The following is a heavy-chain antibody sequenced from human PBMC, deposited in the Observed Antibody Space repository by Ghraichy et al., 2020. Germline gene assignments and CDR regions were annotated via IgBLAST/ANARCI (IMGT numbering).Heavy chain of an antibody. D-gene: IGHD6-6*01. V-gene: IGHV4-34*01. CDR3: ARGIHSSSSPRDSYYYYYGMDV. J-gene: IGHJ6*02. Sequence: ESLNISCAVYGGSFSGYYWSWIRQPPGKGLEWIGEINHSGSTNYNPSLKSRVTISVDTSKNQFSLKLSSVTAADTAVYYCARGIHSSSSPRDSYYYYYGMDVWGQGTTVTVSS. CDR1: GGSFSGYY. CDR2: INHSGST.